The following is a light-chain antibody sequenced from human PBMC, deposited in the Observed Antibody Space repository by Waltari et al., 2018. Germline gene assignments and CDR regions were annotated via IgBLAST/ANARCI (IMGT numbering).Light chain of an antibody. CDR3: QEYDTLPVT. V-gene: IGKV1-5*03. CDR2: KAS. J-gene: IGKJ4*01. CDR1: QSVKNN. Sequence: TCRASQSVKNNWAWNQKKPGKAPKVLIHKASRLESGVPSRFSGSGYGTEFTLTISSLQPDDFATYYCQEYDTLPVTFGGGTKVEIK.